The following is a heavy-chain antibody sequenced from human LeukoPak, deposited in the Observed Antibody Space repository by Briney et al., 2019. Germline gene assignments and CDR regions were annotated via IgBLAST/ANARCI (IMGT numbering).Heavy chain of an antibody. V-gene: IGHV4-34*01. D-gene: IGHD5-18*01. CDR1: GGSFSGYY. J-gene: IGHJ4*02. CDR2: INHSGST. CDR3: ARHGAYSYGFDY. Sequence: PSETLSLTCAVYGGSFSGYYWSWIRQPPGKGLEWIGEINHSGSTNYNPSLKSRVTISVDTSKNLFSLKLSSVTAADTAVYYCARHGAYSYGFDYWGQGTLVTVLS.